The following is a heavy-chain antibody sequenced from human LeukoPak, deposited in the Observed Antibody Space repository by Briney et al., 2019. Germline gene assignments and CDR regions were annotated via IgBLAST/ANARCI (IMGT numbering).Heavy chain of an antibody. J-gene: IGHJ4*02. D-gene: IGHD3-10*01. CDR1: GFTFSSYA. Sequence: GGSLRLSCAASGFTFSSYAMSWVRQAPGKGLEWVSAISGSGGSTYYADSVKGRFTISRDNSKNTLYLQMNSLRAEDTAVYYCAKSLGSGSHPPAYYFDYWGQGTLVTVSS. CDR2: ISGSGGST. CDR3: AKSLGSGSHPPAYYFDY. V-gene: IGHV3-23*01.